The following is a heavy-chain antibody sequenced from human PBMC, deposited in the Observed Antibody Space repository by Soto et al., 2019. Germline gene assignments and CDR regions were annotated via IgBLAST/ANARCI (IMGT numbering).Heavy chain of an antibody. CDR2: IKSKTDGGTT. CDR1: GFTFSNAW. J-gene: IGHJ3*02. Sequence: LRLSCAASGFTFSNAWMSWVRQAPGKGLEWVGRIKSKTDGGTTDYAAPVKGRFTISRDDSKNTLYLQMNSLKTEDTAVYYCTTAGIYGDYDAFDIWGQGTMVTVSS. D-gene: IGHD4-17*01. V-gene: IGHV3-15*01. CDR3: TTAGIYGDYDAFDI.